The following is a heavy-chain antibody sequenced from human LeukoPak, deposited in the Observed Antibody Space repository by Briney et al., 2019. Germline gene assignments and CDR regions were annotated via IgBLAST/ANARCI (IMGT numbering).Heavy chain of an antibody. Sequence: SETLSLTCAVYGGSFSGDYWSWIRQPPGKGLEWIGEINHSGGTSYNPSLKSRVTIPADTSKNQFSLKVTSVTAVDTAVYYCAGGGRGARLQSWGQGTPVTVSS. CDR2: INHSGGT. D-gene: IGHD6-6*01. V-gene: IGHV4-34*01. CDR1: GGSFSGDY. J-gene: IGHJ4*02. CDR3: AGGGRGARLQS.